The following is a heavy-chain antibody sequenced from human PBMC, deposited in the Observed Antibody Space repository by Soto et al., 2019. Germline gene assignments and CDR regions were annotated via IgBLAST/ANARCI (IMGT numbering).Heavy chain of an antibody. CDR3: ARELYCSSTSCYGFSWFDP. V-gene: IGHV1-18*01. CDR2: ISAYNGNT. Sequence: ASVKVSCKASGYTFTSYGISWVRQAPGQGLDWMGWISAYNGNTNYAQKLQGRVTMTTDTSTSTAYMELRSLRSDDTAVYYCARELYCSSTSCYGFSWFDPWGQGTLVTVSS. J-gene: IGHJ5*02. CDR1: GYTFTSYG. D-gene: IGHD2-2*01.